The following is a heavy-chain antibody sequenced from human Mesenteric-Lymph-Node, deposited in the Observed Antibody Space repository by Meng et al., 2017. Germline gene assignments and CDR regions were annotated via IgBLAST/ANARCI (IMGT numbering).Heavy chain of an antibody. Sequence: QQVDTGYCLKKPGASVKVSCKASGYTFTSYAMNWVRQAPGQGLEWMGWINTNTGNPTYAQGFTGRFVFSLDTSVSTAYLQISSLKAEDTAVYYCARGALPYGDYGDAWGQGTLVTVSS. CDR3: ARGALPYGDYGDA. CDR1: GYTFTSYA. CDR2: INTNTGNP. D-gene: IGHD4-17*01. V-gene: IGHV7-4-1*02. J-gene: IGHJ4*02.